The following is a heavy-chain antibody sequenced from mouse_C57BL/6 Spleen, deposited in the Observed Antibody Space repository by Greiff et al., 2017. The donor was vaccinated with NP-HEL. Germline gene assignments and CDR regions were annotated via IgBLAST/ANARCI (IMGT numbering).Heavy chain of an antibody. CDR2: IDPEDGET. Sequence: EVQVVESGAELVKPGASVKLSCTASGFNIKDYYMHWVKQRTEQGLEWIGRIDPEDGETKYAPKFQGKATITADTSSNTAYLQLSSLTSEDTAVYYCALYYDSDRLAYWGQGTLVTVSA. V-gene: IGHV14-2*01. CDR1: GFNIKDYY. J-gene: IGHJ3*01. D-gene: IGHD2-4*01. CDR3: ALYYDSDRLAY.